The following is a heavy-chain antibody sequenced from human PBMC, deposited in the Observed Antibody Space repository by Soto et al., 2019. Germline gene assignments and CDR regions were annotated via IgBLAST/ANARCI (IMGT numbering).Heavy chain of an antibody. V-gene: IGHV1-18*01. Sequence: ASVKVSCKASGYTVTSYGISWVRQAPGQGLEWMGWISAYNGNTNYAQKLQGRVTMTTDTSTSTAYMELRSLRSDDTAVYYCARDNENDFWSGSGAFDIWGQGTMVTVSS. CDR3: ARDNENDFWSGSGAFDI. J-gene: IGHJ3*02. CDR1: GYTVTSYG. D-gene: IGHD3-3*01. CDR2: ISAYNGNT.